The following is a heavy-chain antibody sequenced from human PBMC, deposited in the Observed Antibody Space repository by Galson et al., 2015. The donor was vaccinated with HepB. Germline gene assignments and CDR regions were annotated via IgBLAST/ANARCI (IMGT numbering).Heavy chain of an antibody. CDR1: GFTFSSYG. D-gene: IGHD6-19*01. J-gene: IGHJ4*02. V-gene: IGHV3-30*18. Sequence: SLRLSCAASGFTFSSYGMHWVRQAPGKGLEWVAVISYDGSNKYYADSVKGRFTISRDNSKNTLYLQMNSLRAEDTAVYYCAKRNEKYSSGLGYWGQGTLVTVSS. CDR3: AKRNEKYSSGLGY. CDR2: ISYDGSNK.